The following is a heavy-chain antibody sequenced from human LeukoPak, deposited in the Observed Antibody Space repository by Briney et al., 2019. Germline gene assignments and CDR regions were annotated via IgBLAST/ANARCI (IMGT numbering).Heavy chain of an antibody. V-gene: IGHV4-34*01. J-gene: IGHJ4*02. CDR3: ARQDDYGDYVEVY. Sequence: PSETLSLTCAVYGGSFSGYYWSWIRQPPGKGLEWMGEINHSGSTNYNPSLKSRVTISVDNTKNHISLQLSTVTAADTAVYYWARQDDYGDYVEVYWGQGTLVTVSS. CDR1: GGSFSGYY. D-gene: IGHD4-17*01. CDR2: INHSGST.